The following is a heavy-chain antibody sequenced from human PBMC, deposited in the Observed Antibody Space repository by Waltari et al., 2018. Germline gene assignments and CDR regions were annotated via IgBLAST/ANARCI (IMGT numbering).Heavy chain of an antibody. V-gene: IGHV1-69*02. J-gene: IGHJ5*02. CDR1: GGTFRRYT. CDR3: ASHVGEYQLLATNWFDP. Sequence: QVQLVQSGAEVKKPGSSVKVSCKASGGTFRRYTISWVRPAPGQGLEWMGRIIPILGIANDAQKFQGRVTITADKSTSTAYMELSSLRSEDTAVYYCASHVGEYQLLATNWFDPWGQGTLVTVSS. D-gene: IGHD2-2*01. CDR2: IIPILGIA.